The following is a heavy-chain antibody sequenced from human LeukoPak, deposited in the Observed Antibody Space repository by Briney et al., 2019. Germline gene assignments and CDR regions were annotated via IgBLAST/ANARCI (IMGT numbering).Heavy chain of an antibody. Sequence: PGGSLRLSCAASGFTVRSNYMSWVRQAPGKGLEWVSVIYSGGSTYYADSVRGRFTISRDNSKNTLYRLRSSLSAEDTAVYYGARVRAYCGGDCHSAHISYSSYYTAVWGKGATVTVSS. V-gene: IGHV3-66*02. J-gene: IGHJ6*03. D-gene: IGHD2-21*02. CDR3: ARVRAYCGGDCHSAHISYSSYYTAV. CDR2: IYSGGST. CDR1: GFTVRSNY.